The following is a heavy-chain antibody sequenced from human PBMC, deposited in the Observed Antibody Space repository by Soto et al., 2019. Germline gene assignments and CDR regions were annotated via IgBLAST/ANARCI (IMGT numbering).Heavy chain of an antibody. V-gene: IGHV4-31*03. Sequence: TLSLTCTVSGGSISSGGYYWSWIRQHPGKGLEWIGYIYYSGSTYYNPSLKSRVTISVDTSKNQFSLKLSSVTAADTAVYYCARVTDYDFWSGPDPWGQGTLVTVSS. CDR3: ARVTDYDFWSGPDP. J-gene: IGHJ5*02. D-gene: IGHD3-3*01. CDR1: GGSISSGGYY. CDR2: IYYSGST.